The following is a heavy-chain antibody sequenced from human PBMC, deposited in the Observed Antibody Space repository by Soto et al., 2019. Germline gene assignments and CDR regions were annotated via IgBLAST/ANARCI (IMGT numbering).Heavy chain of an antibody. CDR2: IWYDGSNK. V-gene: IGHV3-33*01. Sequence: QVQLVESGGGVVQPGMSLRLSCAASGYTFIRYGMHWVRQAPGKGLEWVAVIWYDGSNKYYADSVKGRFTISRDNSKNSVFLQTDSRGVEDTALYYCARDGSGGGWGWSGAWGQGTLVSVSS. CDR1: GYTFIRYG. J-gene: IGHJ5*02. D-gene: IGHD3-10*01. CDR3: ARDGSGGGWGWSGA.